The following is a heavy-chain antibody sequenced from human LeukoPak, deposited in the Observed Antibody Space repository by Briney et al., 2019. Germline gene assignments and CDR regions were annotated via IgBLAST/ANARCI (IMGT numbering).Heavy chain of an antibody. J-gene: IGHJ3*02. V-gene: IGHV1-2*02. CDR2: INPNSGGT. CDR1: GYTFTGYY. D-gene: IGHD4-17*01. CDR3: EALDYGDDEDAFDI. Sequence: EASVKVSCKASGYTFTGYYMHWVRQAPGQGLEWMGWINPNSGGTNYAQKFQGRVTMTRDTSISTAYMELSRLRSDDTAVYYCEALDYGDDEDAFDIWGQGTMVTVSS.